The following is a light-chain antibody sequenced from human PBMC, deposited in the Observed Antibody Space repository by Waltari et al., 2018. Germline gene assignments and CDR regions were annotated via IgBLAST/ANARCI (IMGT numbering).Light chain of an antibody. Sequence: QSVLTQPPSVSGAPGQRVTLSCAGSSSNIGAGYDVHWYKQLPGTAPKLLIAGDTNRPSGVPDRFSGSKSGTSASLAITGLQAEDEADYYCQSYDSSLSGVVLGGGTKLTVL. CDR3: QSYDSSLSGVV. CDR1: SSNIGAGYD. V-gene: IGLV1-40*01. CDR2: GDT. J-gene: IGLJ2*01.